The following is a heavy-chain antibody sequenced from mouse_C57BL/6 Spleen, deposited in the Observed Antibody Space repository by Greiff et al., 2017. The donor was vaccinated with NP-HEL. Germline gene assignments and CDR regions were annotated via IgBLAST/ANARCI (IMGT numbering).Heavy chain of an antibody. D-gene: IGHD2-2*01. V-gene: IGHV1-80*01. J-gene: IGHJ2*01. Sequence: VQLQQSGAELVKPGASVKISCKASGYAFSSYWMNWVKQRPGKGLEWIGQIYPGDGDTNYNGKFKGKATLTADKSSSTAYMQLSSLTSEDSAVYFCARTTMVTTEGSYWGQGTTLTVSS. CDR3: ARTTMVTTEGSY. CDR2: IYPGDGDT. CDR1: GYAFSSYW.